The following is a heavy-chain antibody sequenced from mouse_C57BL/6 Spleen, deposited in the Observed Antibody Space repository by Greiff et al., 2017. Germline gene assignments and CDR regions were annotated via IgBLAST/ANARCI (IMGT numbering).Heavy chain of an antibody. V-gene: IGHV1-55*01. CDR1: GYTFTSYW. J-gene: IGHJ3*01. CDR3: ARDCSNYVKGFAY. CDR2: VYPGSGST. Sequence: VQLVESGAELVKPGASVKMSCKASGYTFTSYWITWVKQRPGQGLEWIGDVYPGSGSTNYNEKFKRKATLTVDTSSSTAYMQLSSLTSEDSAVYYCARDCSNYVKGFAYRGQGTLVTVSA. D-gene: IGHD2-5*01.